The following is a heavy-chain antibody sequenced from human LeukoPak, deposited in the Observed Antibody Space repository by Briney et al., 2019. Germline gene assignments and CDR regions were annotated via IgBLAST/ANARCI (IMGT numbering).Heavy chain of an antibody. J-gene: IGHJ4*02. D-gene: IGHD3-9*01. CDR2: ISSSGSTI. CDR3: ARMKSGYHDY. Sequence: PGGSLRLSCAASGFTFSSYEMNWVRQAPGKGLEWVSYISSSGSTIYYADSVKGRFTISRDNAKNSLYLRMNSLRAEDTAVYYCARMKSGYHDYWGQGTLVTVSS. V-gene: IGHV3-48*03. CDR1: GFTFSSYE.